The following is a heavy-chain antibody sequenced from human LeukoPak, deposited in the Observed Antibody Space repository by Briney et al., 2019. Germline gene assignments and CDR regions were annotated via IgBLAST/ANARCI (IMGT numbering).Heavy chain of an antibody. D-gene: IGHD3-9*01. V-gene: IGHV1-69*04. CDR3: ASEYYDILTGYSHTEGYYFDY. CDR2: IIPILGIA. CDR1: GGTFSSYA. Sequence: ASVKVSCKASGGTFSSYAISWVRQAPGQGLEWMGRIIPILGIANYAQKFQGRVTITADKSTSTAYMELSSLRSDDTAVYYCASEYYDILTGYSHTEGYYFDYWGQGTLVTVSS. J-gene: IGHJ4*02.